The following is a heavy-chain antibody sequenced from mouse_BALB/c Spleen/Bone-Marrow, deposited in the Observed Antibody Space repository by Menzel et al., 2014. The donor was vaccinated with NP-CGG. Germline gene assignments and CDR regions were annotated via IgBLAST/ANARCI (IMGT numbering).Heavy chain of an antibody. D-gene: IGHD2-3*01. Sequence: QVQLKESGAELVKPGASVKLSCKASGYTFTFYWIHWVKQRPGQGLEWIGEINPSNGRTNYNEKFKNKATLTVDKSSSTAYMQLSSLTSEDSAVYFCARYDGPAWFAYWGRGTLVTVSA. CDR3: ARYDGPAWFAY. V-gene: IGHV1S81*02. CDR1: GYTFTFYW. J-gene: IGHJ3*01. CDR2: INPSNGRT.